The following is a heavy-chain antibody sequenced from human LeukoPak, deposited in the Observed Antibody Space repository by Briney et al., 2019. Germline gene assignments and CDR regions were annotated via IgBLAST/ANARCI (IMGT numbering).Heavy chain of an antibody. D-gene: IGHD1-1*01. CDR3: ARGGPWNDALDV. CDR2: ISADNGNT. CDR1: GYTFTNYG. Sequence: GASVKVSCKASGYTFTNYGISWVRQAPGQGLEYMGWISADNGNTNYAQKLQGRVTMTTDTSTRTAYMELRSLRSDGTAVYYCARGGPWNDALDVWGQGTVVTVSS. J-gene: IGHJ3*01. V-gene: IGHV1-18*01.